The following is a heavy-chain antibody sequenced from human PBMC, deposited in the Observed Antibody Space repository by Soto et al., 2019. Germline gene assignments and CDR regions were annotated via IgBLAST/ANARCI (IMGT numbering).Heavy chain of an antibody. J-gene: IGHJ6*02. CDR2: IIPLFGTA. V-gene: IGHV1-69*12. CDR3: ASNYGDYRYYYGMDV. CDR1: GGTFSSYA. D-gene: IGHD4-17*01. Sequence: QVQLVQSGAEVKKPGSSAKVSCKASGGTFSSYAISWVRQAPGQGLEWMAGIIPLFGTADYAQKFQGRVTITADESTSTAYMELSSLRSEDTAVYYCASNYGDYRYYYGMDVWGQGTTVTVSS.